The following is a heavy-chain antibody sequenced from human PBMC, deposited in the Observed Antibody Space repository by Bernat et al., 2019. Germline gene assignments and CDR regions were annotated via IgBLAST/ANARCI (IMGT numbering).Heavy chain of an antibody. CDR1: GGSFSGYY. Sequence: QVQLQQWGAGLLKPSETLSLTCAVYGGSFSGYYWSWIRQPPGKGLAWIGEINHSGSTNYNPSLKSRVTISVDTSKNQFSLKLSSVTAADTAVYDCARGVGAGAKDNWFDPWGQGTLVTVSS. J-gene: IGHJ5*02. D-gene: IGHD6-19*01. CDR3: ARGVGAGAKDNWFDP. V-gene: IGHV4-34*01. CDR2: INHSGST.